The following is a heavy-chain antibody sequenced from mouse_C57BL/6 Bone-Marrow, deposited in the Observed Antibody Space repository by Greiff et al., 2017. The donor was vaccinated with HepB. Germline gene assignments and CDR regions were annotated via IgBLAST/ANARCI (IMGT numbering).Heavy chain of an antibody. Sequence: QVQLQQSGAELARPGASVKLSCKASGYTFTSYGISWVKQRTGQGLESIGEIYPRSGNTYYNEKFKGKATLTADKSSSTAYMELRSLTSEDSAVYFCARRDYGYDGLDYWGQGTSVTVSS. D-gene: IGHD2-2*01. J-gene: IGHJ4*01. CDR2: IYPRSGNT. CDR1: GYTFTSYG. CDR3: ARRDYGYDGLDY. V-gene: IGHV1-81*01.